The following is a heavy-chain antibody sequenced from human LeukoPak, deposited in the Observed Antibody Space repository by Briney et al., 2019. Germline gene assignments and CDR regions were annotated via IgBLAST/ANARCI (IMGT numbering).Heavy chain of an antibody. Sequence: GGSLRLSCAASGFSVSSNCMHWVRQAPGKGLGWVSVIYSGGSTFYTDSVKGRFTVSRDNSRNTVYLQMNSLRAEDTAVYYCARAPTWELPSDYWGQGTLVTVSS. CDR2: IYSGGST. CDR3: ARAPTWELPSDY. V-gene: IGHV3-66*01. CDR1: GFSVSSNC. J-gene: IGHJ4*02. D-gene: IGHD1-26*01.